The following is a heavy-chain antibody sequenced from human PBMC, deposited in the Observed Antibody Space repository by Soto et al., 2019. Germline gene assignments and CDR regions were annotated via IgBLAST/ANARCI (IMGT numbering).Heavy chain of an antibody. V-gene: IGHV4-59*01. CDR1: GGSISTYY. J-gene: IGHJ5*02. CDR3: ARASGCSGDSCACDP. Sequence: QVQLQESGPGLVKPSETLSLTCTVSGGSISTYYWSWIRQPPGKGLEWIGYIYYTGSTNYNPSLKSRVTISVDTSKNQFSLQLSSVTAADTAVYYCARASGCSGDSCACDPWGQGTLVTVSS. D-gene: IGHD2-15*01. CDR2: IYYTGST.